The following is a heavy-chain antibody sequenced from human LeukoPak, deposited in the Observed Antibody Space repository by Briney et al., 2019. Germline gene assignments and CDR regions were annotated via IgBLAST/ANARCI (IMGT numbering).Heavy chain of an antibody. CDR1: GYTLTELS. J-gene: IGHJ4*02. CDR2: FDPEDGET. Sequence: GASVKVSCKVSGYTLTELSMHWVRQAPGKGLEWMGGFDPEDGETIYAQKFQGRVTMTEDTSTDTAYIELSSLRSEDTAVYYCATGPVKYSGSYYYYFDYWGQGTLVTVSS. V-gene: IGHV1-24*01. D-gene: IGHD1-26*01. CDR3: ATGPVKYSGSYYYYFDY.